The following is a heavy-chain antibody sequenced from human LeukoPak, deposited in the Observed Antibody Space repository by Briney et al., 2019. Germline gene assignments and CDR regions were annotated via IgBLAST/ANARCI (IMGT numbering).Heavy chain of an antibody. CDR1: SGSITSHY. J-gene: IGHJ4*02. CDR2: LSTTGSI. D-gene: IGHD5-24*01. CDR3: AREVEMATQFDY. V-gene: IGHV4-4*07. Sequence: SETLSLTCSVSSGSITSHYWSWIRQPAGKGQEWIGRLSTTGSINYNPSLQSRVTMSVDTSKNQLTLKLRSVTAADTAVYYCAREVEMATQFDYWGQGTLVTVSS.